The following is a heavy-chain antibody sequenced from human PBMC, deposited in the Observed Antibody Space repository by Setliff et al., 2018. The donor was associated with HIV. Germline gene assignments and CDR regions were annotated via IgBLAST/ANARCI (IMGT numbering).Heavy chain of an antibody. V-gene: IGHV1-69*05. D-gene: IGHD2-15*01. J-gene: IGHJ6*02. CDR2: IIPIFGTA. CDR3: AREGDCSGGSCYYYYGMDV. Sequence: SVKVSCKASGGTFSSYAISWVRQAPGQGLEWMGGIIPIFGTANYAQKFQGRVTITTDESTSTAYMELSSLRSEDTAVYYCAREGDCSGGSCYYYYGMDVWGQGTTGTVSS. CDR1: GGTFSSYA.